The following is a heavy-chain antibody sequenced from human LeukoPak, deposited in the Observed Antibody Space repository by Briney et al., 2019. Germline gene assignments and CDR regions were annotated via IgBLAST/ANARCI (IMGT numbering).Heavy chain of an antibody. CDR1: GFTFSSYG. V-gene: IGHV3-23*01. CDR3: AKAGGGSGSYYFPYYFDY. D-gene: IGHD3-10*01. CDR2: ISGSGGST. Sequence: GGSLRLSCAASGFTFSSYGMHWVRQAPGKGLQWVSTISGSGGSTYYADSVKGRFTISRDNSKNTLYLQMNSLRAEDTAVYYCAKAGGGSGSYYFPYYFDYWGQGTLVTVSS. J-gene: IGHJ4*02.